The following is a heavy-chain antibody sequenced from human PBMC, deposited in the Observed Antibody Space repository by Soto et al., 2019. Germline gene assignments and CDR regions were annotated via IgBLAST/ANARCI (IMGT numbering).Heavy chain of an antibody. CDR1: GFTFDDYA. Sequence: EVQLVESGGGLVQPGRSLRLSCAASGFTFDDYAMHWVRQAPGKGLEWVSGISWNSGSIGYADSVKGRFTISRDNAKNSLYLQMNSLRAEDTALYYCAKDIGCSGGSCYFDAFEIWGQGTMVTVSS. D-gene: IGHD2-15*01. CDR3: AKDIGCSGGSCYFDAFEI. V-gene: IGHV3-9*01. CDR2: ISWNSGSI. J-gene: IGHJ3*02.